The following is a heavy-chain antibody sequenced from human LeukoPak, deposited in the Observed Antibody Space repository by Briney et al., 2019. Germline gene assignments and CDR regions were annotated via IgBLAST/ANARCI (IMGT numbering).Heavy chain of an antibody. CDR3: AKEGGLQSLPYTWFDP. J-gene: IGHJ5*02. CDR1: GFTLSSYA. V-gene: IGHV3-23*01. CDR2: ISDSGNT. D-gene: IGHD5-24*01. Sequence: GGSLRLSCAASGFTLSSYAMSWVRQAPGKGLEWVSAISDSGNTYHADSVKGRFTISRDNSKNTLYLLMTSLRAEDTALYYCAKEGGLQSLPYTWFDPWGQGTLVTVST.